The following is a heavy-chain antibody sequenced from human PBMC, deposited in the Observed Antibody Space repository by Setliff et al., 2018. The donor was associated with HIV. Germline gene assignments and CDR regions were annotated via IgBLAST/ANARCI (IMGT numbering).Heavy chain of an antibody. CDR3: ASIEGIAAAGR. D-gene: IGHD6-13*01. CDR2: IYTSGST. J-gene: IGHJ4*02. CDR1: GGSISGYY. Sequence: LSLTCTVSGGSISGYYWSWIRQPPGKGLEWIGYIYTSGSTNYNPSLKSRVTISVDTSKNQFSLKLSSVTAADTAVYYCASIEGIAAAGRWGQGTLVTVSS. V-gene: IGHV4-4*08.